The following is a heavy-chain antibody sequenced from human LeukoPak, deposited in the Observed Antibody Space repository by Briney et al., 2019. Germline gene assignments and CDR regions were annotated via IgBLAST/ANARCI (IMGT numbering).Heavy chain of an antibody. CDR2: ISGSGGST. Sequence: GGSLRLSCAASGFTFSSYAMSWVRQAPGKGLEWVSAISGSGGSTYYADSVKGRFTISRDNSKNTLYLQMNSLRAEDTAVYYCAKAYYPMIVVFGGAGAAFDIWGQGTMVTVSS. V-gene: IGHV3-23*01. D-gene: IGHD3-22*01. CDR3: AKAYYPMIVVFGGAGAAFDI. J-gene: IGHJ3*02. CDR1: GFTFSSYA.